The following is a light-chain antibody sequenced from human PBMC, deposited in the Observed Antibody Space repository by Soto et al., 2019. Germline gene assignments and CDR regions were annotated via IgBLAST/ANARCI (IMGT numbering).Light chain of an antibody. CDR2: EVT. CDR3: SSYTISNTPPLV. CDR1: RRDVGGYNY. Sequence: QSALTQPASVSGSPGQSITISCTGTRRDVGGYNYVSWYQQYPGKSPKLLIYEVTHRPSGVSNRFSGSKSGNTASLTISGLQAEDEADYYCSSYTISNTPPLVFGNGIKVTVL. J-gene: IGLJ1*01. V-gene: IGLV2-14*01.